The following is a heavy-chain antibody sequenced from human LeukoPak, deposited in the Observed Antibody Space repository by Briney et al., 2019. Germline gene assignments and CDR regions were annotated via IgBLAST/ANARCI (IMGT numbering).Heavy chain of an antibody. J-gene: IGHJ4*02. CDR3: ARGSGSYQLFDY. CDR2: INSDGSST. D-gene: IGHD1-26*01. V-gene: IGHV3-74*01. CDR1: GFTFSSYW. Sequence: GGSLRLSCAASGFTFSSYWMHWVRHAPGKGLVWVSRINSDGSSTSYADSVKGRFTISRDNAKNTLYLQMNSLRAEDTAVYYCARGSGSYQLFDYWGQGTLVTVSS.